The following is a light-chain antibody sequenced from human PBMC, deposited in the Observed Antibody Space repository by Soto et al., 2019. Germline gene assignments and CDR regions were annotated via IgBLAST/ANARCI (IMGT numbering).Light chain of an antibody. CDR2: DAS. CDR3: QQPQDFPYP. Sequence: DIQLTQSPSTLSASVGDTVTITCRASQTLDTWLAWYQQKPGKAPKLLIYDASRLESGFPSRFSGSSSGTEFTLPITSLHPDDFASYYCQQPQDFPYPFGQGTKLDIK. J-gene: IGKJ2*01. V-gene: IGKV1-5*01. CDR1: QTLDTW.